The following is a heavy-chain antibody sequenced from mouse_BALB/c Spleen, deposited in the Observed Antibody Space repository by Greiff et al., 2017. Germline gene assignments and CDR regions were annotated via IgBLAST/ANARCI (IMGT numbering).Heavy chain of an antibody. Sequence: EVQVVESGGGLVQPGGSLKLSCAASGFTFSSYGMSWVRQTPDKRLELVATINSNGGSTYYPDSVKGRFTISRDNAKNTLYLQMSSLKSEDTAMYYCARAQGPYYGNYEAMDYWGQGTSVTVSS. CDR3: ARAQGPYYGNYEAMDY. J-gene: IGHJ4*01. CDR1: GFTFSSYG. D-gene: IGHD2-10*01. V-gene: IGHV5-6-3*01. CDR2: INSNGGST.